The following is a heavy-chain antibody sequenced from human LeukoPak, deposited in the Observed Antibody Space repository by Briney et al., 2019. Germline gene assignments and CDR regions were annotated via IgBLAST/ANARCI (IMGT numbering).Heavy chain of an antibody. J-gene: IGHJ4*02. V-gene: IGHV4-59*01. CDR3: ARDLELERNRWNYFES. CDR1: GGSISSFF. Sequence: SETLSLTCTVSGGSISSFFWGWIRQPPGKGLEWLGCIDYSGSTQYNPSLKSRVTISVDTSKQQFSLKLSSVTAADPAVYYCARDLELERNRWNYFESWGQGTLVTVSS. CDR2: IDYSGST. D-gene: IGHD1-1*01.